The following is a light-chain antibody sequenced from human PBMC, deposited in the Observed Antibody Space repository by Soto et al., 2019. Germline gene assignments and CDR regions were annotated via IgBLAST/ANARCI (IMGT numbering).Light chain of an antibody. Sequence: EIALTQSPGTLSLSPGERATLSCRASQNINSDYLAWYQQKPGQAPRLLIYGASSRAPGIADRFSGSGSGTDFRLTISRLEPEDFAVYYCPQYGSLPLTFGGGTKVEIK. CDR3: PQYGSLPLT. J-gene: IGKJ4*01. V-gene: IGKV3-20*01. CDR2: GAS. CDR1: QNINSDY.